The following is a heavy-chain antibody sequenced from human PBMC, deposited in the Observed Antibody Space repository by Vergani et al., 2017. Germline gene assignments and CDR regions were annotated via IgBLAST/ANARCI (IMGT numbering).Heavy chain of an antibody. J-gene: IGHJ4*02. CDR3: AGGGPPAYYYGSGSSEFSY. Sequence: QVQLVQSGAEVKKPGASVKVSCKASGYTFTSYAMHWVRQAPGQRLEWMGWINAGNGNTKYSQKFQGRVTITRDTSASTAYMELSSLRSEDTAVYYCAGGGPPAYYYGSGSSEFSYWGQGTLVTVSS. CDR2: INAGNGNT. D-gene: IGHD3-10*01. V-gene: IGHV1-3*01. CDR1: GYTFTSYA.